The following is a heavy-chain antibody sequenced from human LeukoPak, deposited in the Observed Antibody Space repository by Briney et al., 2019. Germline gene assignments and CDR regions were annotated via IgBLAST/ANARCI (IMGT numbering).Heavy chain of an antibody. CDR1: DGSISSYY. Sequence: SETLSLTCTVSDGSISSYYWTWIRQPPGKGLEWIANIHYSGSANYNPSLKSRVTISVDTSKNQFSLTLTSVTAADTAVYFCARQGWYYGAFDIWGQGTMVTVSS. V-gene: IGHV4-59*08. D-gene: IGHD6-19*01. CDR2: IHYSGSA. J-gene: IGHJ3*02. CDR3: ARQGWYYGAFDI.